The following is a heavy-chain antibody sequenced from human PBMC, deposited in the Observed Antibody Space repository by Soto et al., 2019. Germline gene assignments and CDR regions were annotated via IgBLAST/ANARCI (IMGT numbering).Heavy chain of an antibody. D-gene: IGHD1-1*01. J-gene: IGHJ4*02. CDR2: FYYSGST. CDR1: GGSVSGGSYF. V-gene: IGHV4-61*01. CDR3: AREGRMGTFDY. Sequence: QVQLQESGPGLVRPSETLSLTCTVSGGSVSGGSYFWSWVRQPPEKGLEWIGYFYYSGSTKYNPSLKSRVTILEDTSKNQFSLKLNSVTAADTAVYYCAREGRMGTFDYWGQGALVTVSS.